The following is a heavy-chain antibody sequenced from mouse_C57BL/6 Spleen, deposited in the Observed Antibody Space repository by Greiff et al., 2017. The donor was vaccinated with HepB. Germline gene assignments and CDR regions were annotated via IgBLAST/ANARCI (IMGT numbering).Heavy chain of an antibody. V-gene: IGHV5-4*01. CDR1: GFTFSSYA. CDR2: ISDGGSYT. Sequence: EVQGVESGGGLVKPGGSLKLSCAASGFTFSSYAMSWVRQTPEKRLEWVATISDGGSYTYYPDNVKGRFTISRDNAKNNLYLQMSHLKSEDTAMYYCARETGSTMVPFDYWGQGTTPTVSS. J-gene: IGHJ2*01. CDR3: ARETGSTMVPFDY. D-gene: IGHD2-1*01.